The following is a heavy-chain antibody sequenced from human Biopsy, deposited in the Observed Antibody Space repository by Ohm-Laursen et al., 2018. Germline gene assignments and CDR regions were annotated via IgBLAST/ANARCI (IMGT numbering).Heavy chain of an antibody. CDR1: GGSISNNNYY. Sequence: PSDTLSLTCTVSGGSISNNNYYWGWIRQPPGKGLEWIGSIFYRGGTHYKPSLKSRVNISVDTFKNQFSLKLNSVTAADTAVYYCARDYDTSGYYYVSWGQGTLVTVSS. CDR2: IFYRGGT. J-gene: IGHJ5*02. V-gene: IGHV4-39*01. CDR3: ARDYDTSGYYYVS. D-gene: IGHD3-22*01.